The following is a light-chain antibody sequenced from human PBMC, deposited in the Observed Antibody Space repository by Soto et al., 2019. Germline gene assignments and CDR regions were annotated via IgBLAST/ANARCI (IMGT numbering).Light chain of an antibody. CDR1: SSNIGSHF. CDR2: NND. Sequence: QSVLTQPPSASGTPGQRVTISCSGSSSNIGSHFVNWYQQLPGTAPKLPMYNNDQRPSGVPDRFSGSKSGTSASLAISGLQSDDEADYHCATWDDSLNGLVFGGGTKLTVL. V-gene: IGLV1-44*01. J-gene: IGLJ3*02. CDR3: ATWDDSLNGLV.